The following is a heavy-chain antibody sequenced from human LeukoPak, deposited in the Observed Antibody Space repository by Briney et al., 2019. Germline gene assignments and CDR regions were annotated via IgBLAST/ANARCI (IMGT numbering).Heavy chain of an antibody. CDR2: IYYSGTT. J-gene: IGHJ5*02. CDR1: GGSLSNYY. CDR3: ARSSSSTLWWFDP. Sequence: SETLSLTCTVSGGSLSNYYWSWIRQPPGKGLEWIGYIYYSGTTNYNPSLKSRVTISVDTSKDHFSLKLSSVTAVDTAVYFCARSSSSTLWWFDPWGQGILVTVSS. D-gene: IGHD6-13*01. V-gene: IGHV4-59*01.